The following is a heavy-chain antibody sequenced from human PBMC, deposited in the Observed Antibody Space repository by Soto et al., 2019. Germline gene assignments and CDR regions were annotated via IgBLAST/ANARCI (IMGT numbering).Heavy chain of an antibody. D-gene: IGHD5-18*01. V-gene: IGHV1-69*08. CDR3: ARDERGYNYVSDYGLDV. Sequence: QVQLVQSGAELKKPGSSVKVSCEASGGTFNYDTIIACVRQAPGQGPEWMGRIIPTLDIVDYAQKFQDRVTITADRPTNTAFMELRSLVSEDTAVYYCARDERGYNYVSDYGLDVWGQGTMVTVS. CDR2: IIPTLDIV. J-gene: IGHJ6*02. CDR1: GGTFNYDT.